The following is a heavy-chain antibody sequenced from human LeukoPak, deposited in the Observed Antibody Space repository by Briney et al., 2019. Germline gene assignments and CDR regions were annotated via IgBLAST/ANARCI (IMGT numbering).Heavy chain of an antibody. D-gene: IGHD6-13*01. CDR1: GYTFSYYV. J-gene: IGHJ4*02. CDR2: IWYDRSNK. CDR3: ARGSRRAAGALDS. V-gene: IGHV3-33*01. Sequence: PGGSLRLSCAASGYTFSYYVMHWVRQAPGKGLEWVAVIWYDRSNKYYADSVKGRFTISRDNSKNTLYLLMNSLRADDTAVYYCARGSRRAAGALDSWGQGTLVTVSS.